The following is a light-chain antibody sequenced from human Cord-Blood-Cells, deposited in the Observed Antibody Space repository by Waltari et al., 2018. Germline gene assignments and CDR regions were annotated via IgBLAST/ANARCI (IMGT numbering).Light chain of an antibody. V-gene: IGKV1-33*01. J-gene: IGKJ3*01. Sequence: DIQMTQSPSSLSASVGDRVTITCQASQDISNYLNWYQQKPGKAPKLLIYDASNLETGVPSRFSGSGSGTDFTFTISSLQPEDIATYYCQQYDNLPPRPLFIFGPGTKVDIK. CDR3: QQYDNLPPRPLFI. CDR2: DAS. CDR1: QDISNY.